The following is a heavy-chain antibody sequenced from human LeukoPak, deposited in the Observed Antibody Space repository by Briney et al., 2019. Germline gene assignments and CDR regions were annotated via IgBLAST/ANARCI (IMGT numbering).Heavy chain of an antibody. CDR3: VKDQAVAGAMIFDY. D-gene: IGHD6-19*01. CDR2: ICGSGGST. J-gene: IGHJ4*02. Sequence: GGSLRLSCAASGFTFSSYAMSWVRQAPGKGLEWVSAICGSGGSTYYADSVKGRFTISRDNSKNTLYLQMNSLRAEDTAVYYCVKDQAVAGAMIFDYWGQGTLVTVSS. CDR1: GFTFSSYA. V-gene: IGHV3-23*01.